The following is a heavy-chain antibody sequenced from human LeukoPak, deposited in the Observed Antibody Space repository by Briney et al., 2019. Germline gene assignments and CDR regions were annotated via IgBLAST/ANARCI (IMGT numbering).Heavy chain of an antibody. V-gene: IGHV3-30-3*01. D-gene: IGHD3-3*01. J-gene: IGHJ4*02. Sequence: GGSLRLSCAASGFTVSTNYMSWVRQAPGKGLERVAVISYDGSNKYYADSVKGRFTISRDNSKNTLYLQMNSLRAEDTAVYYCVRPWRLIGGPLDYWGQGTLVTVSS. CDR3: VRPWRLIGGPLDY. CDR2: ISYDGSNK. CDR1: GFTVSTNY.